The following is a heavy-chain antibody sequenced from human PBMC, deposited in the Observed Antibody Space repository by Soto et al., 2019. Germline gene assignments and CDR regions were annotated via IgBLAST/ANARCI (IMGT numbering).Heavy chain of an antibody. Sequence: EVQLVESGGGLVQPGGSLRLSCAAFGFTFSTYEMNWVRQAPGEGLEWVSYISSSGSTIYYADSVKGRFTISRDNAKNSLYLQMNSLRAEDTALYYCARVWQVAIDYWGQGTLVTVSS. CDR1: GFTFSTYE. CDR3: ARVWQVAIDY. D-gene: IGHD6-19*01. V-gene: IGHV3-48*03. CDR2: ISSSGSTI. J-gene: IGHJ4*02.